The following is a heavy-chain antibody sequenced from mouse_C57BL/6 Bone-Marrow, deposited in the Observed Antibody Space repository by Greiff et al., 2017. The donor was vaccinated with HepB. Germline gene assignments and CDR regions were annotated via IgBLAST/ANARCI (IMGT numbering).Heavy chain of an antibody. CDR3: ARLPEDWYYFDY. Sequence: LMKPGASVKLSCTASGYTFTEYTIHWVKQRSGQGLEWIGWFYPGSGSIKYNEKFKDKATLTADKSSSTVYMELSRLTSEDSAVYFCARLPEDWYYFDYWGQGTTLTVSS. J-gene: IGHJ2*01. V-gene: IGHV1-62-2*01. D-gene: IGHD4-1*01. CDR1: GYTFTEYT. CDR2: FYPGSGSI.